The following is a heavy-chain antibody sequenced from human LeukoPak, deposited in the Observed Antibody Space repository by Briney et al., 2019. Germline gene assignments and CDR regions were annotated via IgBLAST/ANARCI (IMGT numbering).Heavy chain of an antibody. CDR2: INTNTGNP. V-gene: IGHV7-4-1*02. Sequence: GASVKVSCKASGYTFTSYAMNWVRQAPGQGLEWMGWINTNTGNPTYAQGFTGRFVFSLDTSVSTAYLQISSLKAEDTAVYYCARQESTTMIVVVINGGGIDYWGQGTLVTVSS. J-gene: IGHJ4*02. D-gene: IGHD3-22*01. CDR1: GYTFTSYA. CDR3: ARQESTTMIVVVINGGGIDY.